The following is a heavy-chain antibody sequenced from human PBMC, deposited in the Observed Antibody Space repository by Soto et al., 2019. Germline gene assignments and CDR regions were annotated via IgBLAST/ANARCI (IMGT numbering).Heavy chain of an antibody. V-gene: IGHV3-33*01. CDR1: GFTFSSYG. CDR2: IWYDGSNK. CDR3: ARVGYSSSWSGKYYYYYGMDV. J-gene: IGHJ6*02. D-gene: IGHD6-13*01. Sequence: LRLSCAASGFTFSSYGMHWVRQAPGKGLEWVAVIWYDGSNKYYADSVKGRFTISRDNSKNTLYLQMNSLRAEDTAVYYCARVGYSSSWSGKYYYYYGMDVWGQGTTVTVSS.